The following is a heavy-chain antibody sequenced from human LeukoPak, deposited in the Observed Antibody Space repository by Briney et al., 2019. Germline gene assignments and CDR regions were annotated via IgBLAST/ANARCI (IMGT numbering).Heavy chain of an antibody. CDR3: ASKRSTYDYNSGVQPLDY. Sequence: EASVKVSCKASGYTFTNYAMNWVRQAPGQGLEWMGWINTNTGNPTYAQGFTGRFVFSLDTTVSTAYLQISSLKAEDTAVYYCASKRSTYDYNSGVQPLDYWGQGTLVTVSS. CDR2: INTNTGNP. D-gene: IGHD3-10*01. J-gene: IGHJ4*02. V-gene: IGHV7-4-1*02. CDR1: GYTFTNYA.